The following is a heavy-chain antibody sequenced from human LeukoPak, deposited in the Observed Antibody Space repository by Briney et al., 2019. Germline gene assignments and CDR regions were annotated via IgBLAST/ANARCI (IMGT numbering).Heavy chain of an antibody. J-gene: IGHJ3*01. Sequence: GGSLRLSCAASGFTLSSYSMSWVRQAPGKGLEWVSTITSGGSTHYADSVKGRLTISRVNSRNTVFLQMSSLRAEDTAVYYCAKGWSGYFRSPFDLWGRGTMVTVSS. D-gene: IGHD3-3*01. CDR2: ITSGGST. V-gene: IGHV3-23*01. CDR3: AKGWSGYFRSPFDL. CDR1: GFTLSSYS.